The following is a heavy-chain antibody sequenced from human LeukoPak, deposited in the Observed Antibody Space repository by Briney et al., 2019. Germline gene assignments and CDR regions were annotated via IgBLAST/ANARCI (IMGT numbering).Heavy chain of an antibody. Sequence: SETLSLTRAVSGGSISSYYWSCIRQPPGKGVEWIGYIYYSGRTNYNPSLRSRVTITVDTSKNQYYLKLNSVTAADTAVYDCAGAPQLLYSSSSLGAFDIWGQGTMVTVSS. CDR3: AGAPQLLYSSSSLGAFDI. CDR2: IYYSGRT. V-gene: IGHV4-59*01. CDR1: GGSISSYY. D-gene: IGHD6-13*01. J-gene: IGHJ3*02.